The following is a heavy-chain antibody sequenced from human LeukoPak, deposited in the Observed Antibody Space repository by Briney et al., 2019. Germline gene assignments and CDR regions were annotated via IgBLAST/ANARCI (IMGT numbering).Heavy chain of an antibody. Sequence: PSETLSLTCTVSGSISSYYWSWIRQPPGKGLEWIGYIYTSGSTNYNPSLKSRVTISVDTSKNQFSLKLSSVTAADTAVYYCARGIHLGYWGQGTLVTVSS. D-gene: IGHD1-14*01. CDR3: ARGIHLGY. CDR2: IYTSGST. CDR1: GSISSYY. J-gene: IGHJ4*02. V-gene: IGHV4-4*09.